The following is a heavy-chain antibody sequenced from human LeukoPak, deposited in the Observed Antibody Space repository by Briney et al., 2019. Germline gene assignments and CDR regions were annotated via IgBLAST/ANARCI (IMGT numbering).Heavy chain of an antibody. J-gene: IGHJ4*02. D-gene: IGHD6-6*01. V-gene: IGHV3-74*01. CDR1: GFTFTTFW. CDR2: INSDGSST. Sequence: PGGSLRLSCATSGFTFTTFWMHWVRQAPGKGLVWVSRINSDGSSTSYADSVKGRFTISRDNAKNSLYLQMNSLRAEDMALYYCAKGPSYSIAGLLDYWGQGTLVTVSS. CDR3: AKGPSYSIAGLLDY.